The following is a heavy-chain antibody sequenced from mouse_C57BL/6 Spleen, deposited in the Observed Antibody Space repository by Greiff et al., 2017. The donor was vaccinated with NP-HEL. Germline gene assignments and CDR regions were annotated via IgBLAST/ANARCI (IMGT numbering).Heavy chain of an antibody. CDR1: GFTFSSYA. J-gene: IGHJ3*01. D-gene: IGHD1-1*01. CDR2: ISSGGDYI. V-gene: IGHV5-9-1*02. CDR3: TRDYYGSSYSAWFAY. Sequence: EVQVVESGEGLVKPGGSLKLSCAASGFTFSSYAMSWVRQTPEKRLEWVAYISSGGDYIYYADTVKGRFTISRDNARNTLYLQMSSLKSEDTAMYYCTRDYYGSSYSAWFAYWGQGTLVTVSA.